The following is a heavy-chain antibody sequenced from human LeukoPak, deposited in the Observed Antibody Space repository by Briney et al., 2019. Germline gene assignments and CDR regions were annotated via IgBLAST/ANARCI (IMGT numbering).Heavy chain of an antibody. CDR2: ISYDGSNK. V-gene: IGHV3-30*18. D-gene: IGHD6-13*01. J-gene: IGHJ4*02. CDR1: GFTFSSYG. Sequence: GGSLRLSCAAAGFTFSSYGMHWVRQAPGKGLEWVAVISYDGSNKYYADSVKGRFTISRDNSKNTLYLQMNSLRAEDTAVYYCAKDNRRYSSSWPGLDYWGQGTLVTVSS. CDR3: AKDNRRYSSSWPGLDY.